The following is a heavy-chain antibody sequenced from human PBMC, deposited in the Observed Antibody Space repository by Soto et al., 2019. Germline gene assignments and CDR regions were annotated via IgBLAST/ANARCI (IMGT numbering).Heavy chain of an antibody. Sequence: QPGGSLRLSCAASGFICSSYDMSWVRQAPGKGLEWVSTILVAGSTHYEDSVKGRFTISRDRSKNTLYLQMNSLTAGDTAVYYCAKATATGGGAFDICGQGTMVTVSS. CDR2: ILVAGST. CDR3: AKATATGGGAFDI. V-gene: IGHV3-23*01. CDR1: GFICSSYD. D-gene: IGHD2-8*02. J-gene: IGHJ3*02.